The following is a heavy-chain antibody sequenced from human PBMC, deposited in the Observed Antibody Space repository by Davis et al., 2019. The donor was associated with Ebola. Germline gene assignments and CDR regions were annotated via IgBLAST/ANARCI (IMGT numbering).Heavy chain of an antibody. CDR1: GYTFNSHG. Sequence: SVTVSRQASGYTFNSHGISWVRQAPGQGLEWMAWISAYNGHTNYAQKFQGRLTLTTDTSTSTVYMELRSLTSDDTAEYYCARGRNGGWDFDYWGQGTRVTVSS. CDR3: ARGRNGGWDFDY. CDR2: ISAYNGHT. V-gene: IGHV1-18*01. J-gene: IGHJ4*02. D-gene: IGHD6-19*01.